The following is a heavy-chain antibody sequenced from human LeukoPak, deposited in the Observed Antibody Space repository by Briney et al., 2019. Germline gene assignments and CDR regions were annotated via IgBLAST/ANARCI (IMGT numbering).Heavy chain of an antibody. J-gene: IGHJ4*02. CDR1: GYTFTSYG. D-gene: IGHD3-9*01. CDR2: INPNSGGT. Sequence: GASVKVSCKASGYTFTSYGISWVRQAPGQGLEWMGWINPNSGGTNYAQKFQGRVTMTRDTSISTAYMELSRLRSDDTAVYYCARKYYDILTGNPHFDYWGQGTLVTVSS. V-gene: IGHV1-2*02. CDR3: ARKYYDILTGNPHFDY.